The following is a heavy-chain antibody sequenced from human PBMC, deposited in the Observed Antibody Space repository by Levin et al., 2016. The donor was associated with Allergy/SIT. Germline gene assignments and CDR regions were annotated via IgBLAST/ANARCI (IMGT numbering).Heavy chain of an antibody. CDR2: IKQDGSEK. V-gene: IGHV3-7*01. CDR1: GFTFSSYW. J-gene: IGHJ6*02. CDR3: ARDKSPVLLWFGEVGVTRHYGMDV. D-gene: IGHD3-10*01. Sequence: GESLKISCAASGFTFSSYWMSWVRQAPGKGLEWVANIKQDGSEKYYVDSVKGRFTISRDNAKNSLYLQMNSLRAEDTAVYYCARDKSPVLLWFGEVGVTRHYGMDVWGQGTTVTVSS.